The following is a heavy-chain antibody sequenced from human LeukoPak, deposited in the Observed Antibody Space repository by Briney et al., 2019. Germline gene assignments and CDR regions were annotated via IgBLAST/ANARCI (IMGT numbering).Heavy chain of an antibody. CDR1: GGSISSYY. D-gene: IGHD2-2*01. J-gene: IGHJ3*01. CDR2: IYYSGST. Sequence: PSETLSLTCTVSGGSISSYYWSWIRQPPGKGLEWIGYIYYSGSTNYNPSLESRVTISVDTSKNQFSLKLSSVTAADTAVYYCARDLGDIVVVPAAF. V-gene: IGHV4-59*01. CDR3: ARDLGDIVVVPAAF.